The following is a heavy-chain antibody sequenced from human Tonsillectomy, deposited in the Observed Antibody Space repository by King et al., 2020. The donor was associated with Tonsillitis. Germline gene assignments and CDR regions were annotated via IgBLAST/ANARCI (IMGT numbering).Heavy chain of an antibody. V-gene: IGHV1-69*01. CDR2: IIPVFGTA. CDR1: GGSFSRSV. D-gene: IGHD1-1*01. J-gene: IGHJ4*02. CDR3: ASANRRGVRAPDY. Sequence: LQLVQSGAEVKKPGSSVKVSCKASGGSFSRSVISWVRQAPGQGLEWMGGIIPVFGTANYAQKFQGIVTITADESTTTAYMELRSLRSEETAMYYCASANRRGVRAPDYGGERTLVTVS.